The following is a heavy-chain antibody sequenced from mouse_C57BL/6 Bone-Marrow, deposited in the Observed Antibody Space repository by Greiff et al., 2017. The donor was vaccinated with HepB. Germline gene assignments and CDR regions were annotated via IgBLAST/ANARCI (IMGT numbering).Heavy chain of an antibody. CDR3: ARGFTTVVATRDYYAMDY. J-gene: IGHJ4*01. V-gene: IGHV1-54*01. CDR2: INPGSGGT. Sequence: VKLVESGAELVRPGTSVKVSCKASGYAFTNYLIEWVKQRPGQGLEWIGVINPGSGGTNYNEKFKGKATLTADKSSSTAYMQLSSLTSEDSAVYFCARGFTTVVATRDYYAMDYWGQGTSVTVSS. CDR1: GYAFTNYL. D-gene: IGHD1-1*01.